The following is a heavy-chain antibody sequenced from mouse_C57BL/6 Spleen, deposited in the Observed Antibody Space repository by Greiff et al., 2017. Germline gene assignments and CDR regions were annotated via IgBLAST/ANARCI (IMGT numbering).Heavy chain of an antibody. CDR1: GYAFSSSW. CDR3: ANLLLRLGGFAY. D-gene: IGHD1-1*01. J-gene: IGHJ3*01. CDR2: IYPGDGDT. V-gene: IGHV1-82*01. Sequence: QVQLQQSGPELVKPGASVKISCKASGYAFSSSWMNWVKQRPGKGLEWIGRIYPGDGDTNYNGKFKGKATLTADKSSSTAYMQLSSLTSEDSAVYFCANLLLRLGGFAYWGQGTLVTVSA.